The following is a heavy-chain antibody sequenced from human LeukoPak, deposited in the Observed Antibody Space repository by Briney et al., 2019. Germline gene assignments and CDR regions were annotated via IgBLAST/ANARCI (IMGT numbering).Heavy chain of an antibody. J-gene: IGHJ4*02. CDR3: ARDAGGGGSFFDY. V-gene: IGHV1-69*05. CDR1: GGTFSSYA. CDR2: IIPIFGTA. D-gene: IGHD1-26*01. Sequence: GASVKVSCKASGGTFSSYAISWVRQAPGQGLEWMGGIIPIFGTANYAQKFRGRVTITTDESTSTAYMELSSLRSEDTAVYYCARDAGGGGSFFDYWGQGTLVTVSS.